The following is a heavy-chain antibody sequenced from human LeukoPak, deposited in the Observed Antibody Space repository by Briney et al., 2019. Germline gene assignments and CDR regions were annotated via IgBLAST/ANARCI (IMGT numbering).Heavy chain of an antibody. V-gene: IGHV3-21*01. J-gene: IGHJ3*02. CDR3: ARRGVVTDAFDI. CDR2: ISSSSSYI. CDR1: GFTFSSYS. D-gene: IGHD2-21*02. Sequence: GGSLRLSCAASGFTFSSYSMNWVRQAPGKGLEWVSSISSSSSYIYYADSVKGRFTISRDTAKNSLYLQMNSLRAEDTAVYYCARRGVVTDAFDIWGQGTMVTVSS.